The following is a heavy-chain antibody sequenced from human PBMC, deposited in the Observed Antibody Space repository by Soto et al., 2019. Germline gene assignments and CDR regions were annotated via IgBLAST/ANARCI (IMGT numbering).Heavy chain of an antibody. CDR3: AIQDCTNDVCLEAAVTVGGALEY. Sequence: EVQLVESGGGLVQPGEALRLACAASGFSIRKYWMHWVRQAPGKGPVWVSYISGDGTTIDYAGSVKGRFTISRDNAKNTLFLQMDSLRVEDTAIYFCAIQDCTNDVCLEAAVTVGGALEYWGRGAQVTVSS. V-gene: IGHV3-74*01. J-gene: IGHJ4*02. CDR1: GFSIRKYW. CDR2: ISGDGTTI. D-gene: IGHD2-8*01.